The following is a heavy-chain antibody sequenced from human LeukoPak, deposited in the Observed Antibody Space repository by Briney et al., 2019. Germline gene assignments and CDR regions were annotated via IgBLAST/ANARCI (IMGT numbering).Heavy chain of an antibody. V-gene: IGHV3-33*01. D-gene: IGHD2-15*01. CDR1: GFTFSNYG. CDR3: ARDYCSASFCYDN. CDR2: IWYDGSKR. J-gene: IGHJ4*02. Sequence: GGSLRLSCAASGFTFSNYGMNWVRQAPEKGLEWVAAIWYDGSKRLYTDSVKGRFTISRDDSENALYLQMNSLRAEDTALYYRARDYCSASFCYDNWGQGTLVTVSS.